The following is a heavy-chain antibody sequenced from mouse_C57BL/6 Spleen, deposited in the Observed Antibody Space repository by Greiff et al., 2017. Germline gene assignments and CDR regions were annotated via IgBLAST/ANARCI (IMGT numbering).Heavy chain of an antibody. CDR2: ISSGSSTI. J-gene: IGHJ2*01. V-gene: IGHV5-17*01. D-gene: IGHD1-1*01. CDR3: ARSHYYGSSSFFDY. Sequence: EVKLVESGGGLVKPGGSLKLSCAASGFTFSDYGMHWVRQAPEKGLEWVAYISSGSSTIYYADTVTGRFTISRDNAKNTLFLQMTSLRSEDTAMYYCARSHYYGSSSFFDYWGQGTTLTVSS. CDR1: GFTFSDYG.